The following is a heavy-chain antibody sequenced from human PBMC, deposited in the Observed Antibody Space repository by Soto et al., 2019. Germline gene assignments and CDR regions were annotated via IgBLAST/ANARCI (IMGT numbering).Heavy chain of an antibody. CDR1: GGSINSYY. CDR3: ARRLYDFSATMDV. D-gene: IGHD5-12*01. CDR2: IYYSGST. J-gene: IGHJ6*02. V-gene: IGHV4-59*01. Sequence: SETLSLTCAVSGGSINSYYWSWIRQPPGKGLECIGYIYYSGSTNYNPSLKSRVTISIDTSKNQFSLKLSSVTAADTAVYYCARRLYDFSATMDVWGQGTTVTVSS.